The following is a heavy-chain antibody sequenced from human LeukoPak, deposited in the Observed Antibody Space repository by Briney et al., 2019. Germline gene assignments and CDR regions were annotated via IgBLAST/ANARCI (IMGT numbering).Heavy chain of an antibody. V-gene: IGHV4-30-4*01. CDR2: IYYSGST. D-gene: IGHD3-3*01. CDR3: ARATTYYDFWSAIN. Sequence: SETLSLTCTVSGGSISSGDYYWSWIRQPPGKGLEWIGYIYYSGSTYYNPSLKSRVTISVDTSKNQFSLKLSSVTAADTAVYYCARATTYYDFWSAINWGQGTLVTVSS. CDR1: GGSISSGDYY. J-gene: IGHJ4*02.